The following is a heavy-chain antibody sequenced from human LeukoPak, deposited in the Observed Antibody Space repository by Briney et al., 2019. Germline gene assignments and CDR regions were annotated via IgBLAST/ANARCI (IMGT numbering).Heavy chain of an antibody. D-gene: IGHD3-10*01. CDR2: IKEDGSEK. J-gene: IGHJ5*02. Sequence: GGSLRLSCAASGFTFSNYWMHWVRQAPGKGLEWVANIKEDGSEKNYVDSVKGRFTISRDNAKNLLYLQMSSLRAEDTAMYYCAKYSYGSGTSFDPWGQGTLVTVSS. V-gene: IGHV3-7*01. CDR3: AKYSYGSGTSFDP. CDR1: GFTFSNYW.